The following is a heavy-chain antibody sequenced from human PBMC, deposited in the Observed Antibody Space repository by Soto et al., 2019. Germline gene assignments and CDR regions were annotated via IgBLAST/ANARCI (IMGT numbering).Heavy chain of an antibody. V-gene: IGHV3-33*01. CDR1: GITFSNYG. D-gene: IGHD3-22*01. CDR2: IWYDGRDK. J-gene: IGHJ4*02. CDR3: VSGYGSFDH. Sequence: QVQLVESGGGVVQPGRSLRLSCAASGITFSNYGTHWVRQAPGKGLEWVAVIWYDGRDKYYADSVQGRFTISRDNSKNTLYLHMNSLTADDTAVYYCVSGYGSFDHWGQGNLVTVSS.